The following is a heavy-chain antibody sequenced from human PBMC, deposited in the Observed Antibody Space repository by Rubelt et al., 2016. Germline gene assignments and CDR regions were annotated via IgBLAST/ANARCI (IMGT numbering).Heavy chain of an antibody. Sequence: QVQLQESGPGLVKPSQTLSLTCTVSGGSISSGGYYWSWIRQHPGKGLEWIGSIYHSGSTYYNPSLKSRVTRSVDTSKNQCSLKLSSVTAADTAVYYCARIKITMVRGVTGFDYWGQGTLVTVSS. CDR1: GGSISSGGYY. CDR2: IYHSGST. J-gene: IGHJ4*02. D-gene: IGHD3-10*01. V-gene: IGHV4-31*03. CDR3: ARIKITMVRGVTGFDY.